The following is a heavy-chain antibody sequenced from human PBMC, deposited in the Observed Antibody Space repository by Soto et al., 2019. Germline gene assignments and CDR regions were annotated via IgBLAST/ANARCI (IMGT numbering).Heavy chain of an antibody. CDR1: RFTFSTYS. V-gene: IGHV3-21*01. CDR2: ISSSSTYI. CDR3: AREGGFDS. J-gene: IGHJ3*02. D-gene: IGHD3-16*01. Sequence: PGGSLRLSCAASRFTFSTYSMNWVRQAPGKGLEWISCISSSSTYIFYADSVKGRFTISRDNAKNSLYLQMNSLRAGDTAVYYCAREGGFDSWGPGTMVTVSS.